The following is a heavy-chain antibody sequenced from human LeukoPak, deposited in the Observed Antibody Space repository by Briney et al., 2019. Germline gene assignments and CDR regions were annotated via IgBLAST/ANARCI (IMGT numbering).Heavy chain of an antibody. V-gene: IGHV4-59*01. J-gene: IGHJ4*02. Sequence: SETLSLTCAVYGGSCDDYYCSWIRQPPGKGLEWIGYIYYSGSTNYNPSLKSRVTISVDTSKNQFSLKLSSVTAADPAVYYCARTGDSTGYYPHTDYWGQGTLVTVSS. CDR3: ARTGDSTGYYPHTDY. D-gene: IGHD3-22*01. CDR2: IYYSGST. CDR1: GGSCDDYY.